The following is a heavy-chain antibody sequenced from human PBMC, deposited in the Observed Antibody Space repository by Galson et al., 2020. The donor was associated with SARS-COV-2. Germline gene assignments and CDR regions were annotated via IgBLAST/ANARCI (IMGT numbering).Heavy chain of an antibody. CDR3: TRDDFWSGYYSY. CDR2: IRSKAYGGTT. CDR1: GFTFGDYA. J-gene: IGHJ4*02. V-gene: IGHV3-49*04. Sequence: TGGSLRLSCTASGFTFGDYAMSWVRQAPGKGLEWVGFIRSKAYGGTTEYAASVKGRFTISRDDSTSIAYLQMNSLKTEDTAVYYCTRDDFWSGYYSYWGQGTLVTVSS. D-gene: IGHD3-3*01.